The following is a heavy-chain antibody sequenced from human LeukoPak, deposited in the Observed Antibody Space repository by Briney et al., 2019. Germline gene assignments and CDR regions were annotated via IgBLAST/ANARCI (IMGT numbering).Heavy chain of an antibody. D-gene: IGHD3-9*01. CDR2: ISYDGSNK. V-gene: IGHV3-30*18. CDR1: GFTFSSYG. CDR3: AKDGAFYDILTGYYTGGFDY. J-gene: IGHJ4*02. Sequence: GRSLRLSCAASGFTFSSYGMHWVRQAPGKGLEWVAVISYDGSNKYYADSVKGRFTISRDNSKNTLYLQMNSLRAEDTAVDYCAKDGAFYDILTGYYTGGFDYWGQGTLVTVSS.